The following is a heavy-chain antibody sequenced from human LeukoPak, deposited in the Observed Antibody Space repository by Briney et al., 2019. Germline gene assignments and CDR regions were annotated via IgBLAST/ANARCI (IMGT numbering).Heavy chain of an antibody. Sequence: RSSETLSLTCAVYGGSFNDYYWGWIRQPPGKGLEWIGSIYYSGSTYYNPSLKSRVTISVDTSKNQFSLKLSSVTAADTAVYYCASLEMATILVSDYWGQGTLVTVSS. D-gene: IGHD5-24*01. J-gene: IGHJ4*02. CDR2: IYYSGST. V-gene: IGHV4-39*01. CDR1: GGSFNDYY. CDR3: ASLEMATILVSDY.